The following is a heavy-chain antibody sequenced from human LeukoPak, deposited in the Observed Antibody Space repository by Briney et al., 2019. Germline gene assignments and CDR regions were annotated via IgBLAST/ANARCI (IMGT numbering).Heavy chain of an antibody. D-gene: IGHD1-26*01. CDR2: INHSGST. J-gene: IGHJ3*02. V-gene: IGHV4-38-2*02. Sequence: SETLSLTCTVSGYSISSGYYWGWIRPPPGKGLEWIGEINHSGSTNYNPSLKSRVTISVDTSKNQFSLKLSSVTAADTAVYYCARGGISGSYGAFDIWGQGTMVTVSS. CDR3: ARGGISGSYGAFDI. CDR1: GYSISSGYY.